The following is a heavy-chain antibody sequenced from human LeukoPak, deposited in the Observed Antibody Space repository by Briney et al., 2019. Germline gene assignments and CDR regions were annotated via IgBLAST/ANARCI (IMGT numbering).Heavy chain of an antibody. J-gene: IGHJ4*02. Sequence: SQTLSLTCTVSGGSISSGGYYWSWIRQPPGKGLEWIGYIYHSGSTYYNPSLKSRVTMSVDTSKNQFSLKLSSVTAADTAVYYCARGPLDFWSGYYMDYWGQGTLVTVSS. CDR2: IYHSGST. CDR3: ARGPLDFWSGYYMDY. V-gene: IGHV4-30-2*01. CDR1: GGSISSGGYY. D-gene: IGHD3-3*01.